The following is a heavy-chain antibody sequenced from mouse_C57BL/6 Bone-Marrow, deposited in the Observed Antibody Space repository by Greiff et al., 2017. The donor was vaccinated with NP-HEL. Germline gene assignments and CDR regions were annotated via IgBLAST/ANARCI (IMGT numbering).Heavy chain of an antibody. V-gene: IGHV1-81*01. CDR1: GYTFTSYG. Sequence: QVHVKQSGAELARPGASVKLSCKASGYTFTSYGISWVKQRTGQGLEWIGEIYPRSGNTYYNEKFKGKATLTADKSSSTAYMELRSLTSEDSAVYFCARGTGGFDYWGQGTTLTVSS. J-gene: IGHJ2*01. CDR3: ARGTGGFDY. CDR2: IYPRSGNT. D-gene: IGHD2-14*01.